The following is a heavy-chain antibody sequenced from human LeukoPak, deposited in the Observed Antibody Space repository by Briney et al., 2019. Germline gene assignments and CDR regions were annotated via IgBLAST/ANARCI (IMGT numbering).Heavy chain of an antibody. CDR2: ISAYNGNT. Sequence: ASVKVSCKASGYTFTSYGISWVRQAPGQGLEWMGWISAYNGNTDYAQKLQGRVTMTTDTSTSTAYMELRSLRSDDTAVYYCARDYRGYSYPDYRGQGTLVTVSS. D-gene: IGHD5-18*01. CDR3: ARDYRGYSYPDY. J-gene: IGHJ4*02. V-gene: IGHV1-18*01. CDR1: GYTFTSYG.